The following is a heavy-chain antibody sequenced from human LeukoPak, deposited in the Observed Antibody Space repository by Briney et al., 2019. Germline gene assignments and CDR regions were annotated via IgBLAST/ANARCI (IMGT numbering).Heavy chain of an antibody. V-gene: IGHV3-74*01. J-gene: IGHJ4*02. D-gene: IGHD3-22*01. Sequence: GGSLRLSCAASGFTFSNYCMHWVRQAPGKGLVWVSRINSDGSTTDYADSVKGRFAISRDNAKNTVDLQMSSLRAEDTAVYYCARDLHDSSGHSRWGQGTLVTVSS. CDR2: INSDGSTT. CDR3: ARDLHDSSGHSR. CDR1: GFTFSNYC.